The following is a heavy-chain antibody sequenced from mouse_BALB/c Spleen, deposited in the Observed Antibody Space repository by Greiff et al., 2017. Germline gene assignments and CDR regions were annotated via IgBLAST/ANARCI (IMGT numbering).Heavy chain of an antibody. Sequence: EVKLMESGGGLVQPGGSRKLSCAASGFTFSSFGMHWVRQAPEKGLEWVAYISSGSSTIYYADTVKGRFTISRDNPKNTLFLQMTSLRSEDTAMYYCARNLGPTMTPSWFAYWGQGTLVTVSA. CDR3: ARNLGPTMTPSWFAY. D-gene: IGHD2-4*01. J-gene: IGHJ3*01. CDR2: ISSGSSTI. V-gene: IGHV5-17*02. CDR1: GFTFSSFG.